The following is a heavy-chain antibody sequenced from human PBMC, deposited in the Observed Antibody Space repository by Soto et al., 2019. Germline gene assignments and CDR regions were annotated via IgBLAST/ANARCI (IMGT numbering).Heavy chain of an antibody. CDR2: ISWNSGRI. D-gene: IGHD1-1*01. Sequence: EVQLVESGGGLVQPGRSLRLSCAASGFTFDDYAMHWVRQGPGKGLEWVSGISWNSGRIGYADSVKGRFTISRDNAKNSLYLQMNSLRAEDTAVYYCAKDVAAGRYYYYGMDVWGQGTTVTVSS. V-gene: IGHV3-9*01. J-gene: IGHJ6*02. CDR3: AKDVAAGRYYYYGMDV. CDR1: GFTFDDYA.